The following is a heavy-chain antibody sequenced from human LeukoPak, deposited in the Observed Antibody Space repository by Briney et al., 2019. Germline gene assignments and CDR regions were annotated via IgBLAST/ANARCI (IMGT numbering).Heavy chain of an antibody. J-gene: IGHJ6*02. CDR2: IKQDGSEK. CDR1: AFTFSSYW. CDR3: ARDQLGYCSSTSCYGVYYYYYGMDV. Sequence: GGSLRLSCAASAFTFSSYWMSWVRQAPGKGLEWVANIKQDGSEKYYVDSVKGRFTISRDNAKNSLYLQMNSLRAEGTAVYYCARDQLGYCSSTSCYGVYYYYYGMDVWGQGTTVTVSS. D-gene: IGHD2-2*01. V-gene: IGHV3-7*01.